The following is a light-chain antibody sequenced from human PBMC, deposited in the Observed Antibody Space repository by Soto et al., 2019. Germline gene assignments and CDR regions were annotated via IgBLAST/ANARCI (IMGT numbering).Light chain of an antibody. CDR2: DVT. CDR1: SSDVGGYNN. Sequence: QAALTQAASVSGSPGQSITISCTGTSSDVGGYNNVSWYQHHPGKGTKLIIYDVTNRSSGISNRFSGSKSGNTASLTISGLQADDEDDYYCGSYSRTTTLVFGGGTKLTVL. J-gene: IGLJ2*01. V-gene: IGLV2-14*03. CDR3: GSYSRTTTLV.